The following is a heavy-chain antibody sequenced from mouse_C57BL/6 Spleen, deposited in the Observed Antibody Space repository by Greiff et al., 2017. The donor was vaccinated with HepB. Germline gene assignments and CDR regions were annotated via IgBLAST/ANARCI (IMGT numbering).Heavy chain of an antibody. CDR2: ISSGSSTI. D-gene: IGHD2-2*01. J-gene: IGHJ2*01. Sequence: DVMLVESGGGLVKPGGSLKLSCAASGFTFSDYGMHWVRQAPEKGLEWVAYISSGSSTIYYADTVKGRFTISRDNAKNTLFLQMTSLRSEDTAMYYCAREGLRQVYYFDYWGQGTTLTVSS. CDR1: GFTFSDYG. V-gene: IGHV5-17*01. CDR3: AREGLRQVYYFDY.